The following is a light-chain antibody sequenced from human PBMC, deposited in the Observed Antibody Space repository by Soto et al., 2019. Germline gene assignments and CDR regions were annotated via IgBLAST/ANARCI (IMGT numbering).Light chain of an antibody. V-gene: IGKV1-27*01. Sequence: DIKMTQSPSSLSASVGDRVTITCRASQGISNFLAWYQQKPGKVPKLLISAASTLQSGVPSRFSGSGSGTEFTLTITSIQPEDVATYYCQKYSSVITFGQGTRLEIK. J-gene: IGKJ5*01. CDR2: AAS. CDR1: QGISNF. CDR3: QKYSSVIT.